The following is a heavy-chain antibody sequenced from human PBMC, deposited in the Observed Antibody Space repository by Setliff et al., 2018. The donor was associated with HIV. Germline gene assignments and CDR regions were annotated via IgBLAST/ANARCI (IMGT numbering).Heavy chain of an antibody. V-gene: IGHV4-59*11. D-gene: IGHD3-16*01. Sequence: PSETLSLTCTVSGGSISSQFWSWIRQPPGKGLEWIGSIYYSGSTNYNPSLKSRVTISVVTSKNQFSLKLSSVTAADTAVYYCARGTLYYDYVWGTPFPFDYWGQGTLVTVSS. CDR3: ARGTLYYDYVWGTPFPFDY. CDR1: GGSISSQF. J-gene: IGHJ4*02. CDR2: IYYSGST.